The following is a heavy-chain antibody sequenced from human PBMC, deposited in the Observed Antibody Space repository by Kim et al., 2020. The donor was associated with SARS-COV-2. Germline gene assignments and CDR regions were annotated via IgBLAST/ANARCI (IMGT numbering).Heavy chain of an antibody. CDR1: GGTFSSYA. Sequence: SVKVSCKASGGTFSSYAISWVRQAPGQGLEWMGRIIPILGIANYAQKFQGRVTITADKSTSTAYMELSSLRSEDTAVYYCARTDEHDAFDIWGQGTMVTVSS. CDR3: ARTDEHDAFDI. J-gene: IGHJ3*02. V-gene: IGHV1-69*04. CDR2: IIPILGIA.